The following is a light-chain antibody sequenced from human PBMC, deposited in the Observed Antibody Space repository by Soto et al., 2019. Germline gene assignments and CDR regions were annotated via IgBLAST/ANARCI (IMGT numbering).Light chain of an antibody. CDR3: QQYGSSPRS. Sequence: VFQQSPATLSLSLGERGILSCRASQSVSSNFSAWYQQKPGQAPRLLIYAASSRATGIPDRFTGSGSGTDFTHTISTLEPEDRAVYYWQQYGSSPRSLGQGTKVDIK. CDR2: AAS. V-gene: IGKV3-20*01. CDR1: QSVSSNF. J-gene: IGKJ1*01.